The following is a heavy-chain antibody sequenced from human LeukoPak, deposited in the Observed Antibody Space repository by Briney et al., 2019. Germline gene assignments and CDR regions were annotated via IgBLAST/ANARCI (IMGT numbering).Heavy chain of an antibody. CDR2: ISSSGSAI. CDR3: ARGQYCTNGVCTDYWYFDL. J-gene: IGHJ2*01. CDR1: GFSFSSYE. Sequence: PGGSLRLSCAASGFSFSSYEMNWVRQAPGKGLEWVSYISSSGSAIYSAASVKGRSTISRDNAKNSLYLQMNSLRAEDTAVYYCARGQYCTNGVCTDYWYFDLWGRGTLDTVSS. V-gene: IGHV3-48*03. D-gene: IGHD2-8*01.